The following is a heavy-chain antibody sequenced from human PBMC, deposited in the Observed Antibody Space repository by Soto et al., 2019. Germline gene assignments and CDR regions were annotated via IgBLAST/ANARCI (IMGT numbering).Heavy chain of an antibody. CDR3: ARTQRPFDP. J-gene: IGHJ5*02. CDR2: ISSSGSTI. V-gene: IGHV3-48*03. Sequence: GGSLRLSCAASGFTFSSYEMNWVRQAPGKGLEWVSYISSSGSTIYYADSVKGRFTISRDNAKNSLYLQMNSQRAEDTAVYYCARTQRPFDPWGQGTLVTVPQ. CDR1: GFTFSSYE.